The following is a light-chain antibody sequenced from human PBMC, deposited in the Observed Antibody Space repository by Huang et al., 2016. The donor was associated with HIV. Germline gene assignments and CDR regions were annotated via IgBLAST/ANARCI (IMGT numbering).Light chain of an antibody. Sequence: DIQMTQSPTSLSASVGNRVALTCRASQNISNYLNWYQEKPGKAPNLLLYAASRLVSGVPSRFSGGGSGSNFTLTITMLQPEDIATYYGQQGYTLPLTFGPGTKVHVK. V-gene: IGKV1-39*01. CDR3: QQGYTLPLT. CDR1: QNISNY. CDR2: AAS. J-gene: IGKJ3*01.